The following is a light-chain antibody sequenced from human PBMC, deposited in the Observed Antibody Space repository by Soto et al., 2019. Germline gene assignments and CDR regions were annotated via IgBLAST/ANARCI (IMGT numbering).Light chain of an antibody. J-gene: IGKJ2*01. CDR1: QRLLHSNGNNF. Sequence: EIVMTQSPPSLTVTPGEPAPISCRSSQRLLHSNGNNFLDWYLQNTGQSPQLLIYLGFNRACGVPDRVSGSGAGTDFTLNISRVQAEDVVVYYCMQALQTPYTFGQGTKLEIK. V-gene: IGKV2-28*01. CDR3: MQALQTPYT. CDR2: LGF.